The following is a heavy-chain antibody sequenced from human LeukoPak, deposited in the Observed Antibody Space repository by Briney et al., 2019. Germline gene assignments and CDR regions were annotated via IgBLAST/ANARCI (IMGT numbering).Heavy chain of an antibody. Sequence: SETLSLTCTVSGGSMSSHYWSWIRQPPGKGLEWIGYIYYSGSTYYNPSLKSRVTISVDTSKNQFSLKLSSVTAADTAVYYCARDAYGSGSYYRGPFDYWGQGTLVTVSS. J-gene: IGHJ4*02. CDR1: GGSMSSHY. D-gene: IGHD3-10*01. CDR3: ARDAYGSGSYYRGPFDY. CDR2: IYYSGST. V-gene: IGHV4-30-4*01.